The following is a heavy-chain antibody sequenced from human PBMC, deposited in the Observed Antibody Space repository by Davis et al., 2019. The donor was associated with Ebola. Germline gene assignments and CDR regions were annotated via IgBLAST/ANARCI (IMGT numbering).Heavy chain of an antibody. CDR3: VRGRDIVVVTATPCFGF. Sequence: GGSLRLSCAASGFTFSSYWMSWVRQAPGKGLEWVANIKQDGSEKYYVDSVKGRFTISRDNAKNSLYLQMNNLRDEDTAVYYCVRGRDIVVVTATPCFGFWGQGTMVTVSS. D-gene: IGHD2-21*02. V-gene: IGHV3-7*01. CDR2: IKQDGSEK. J-gene: IGHJ3*01. CDR1: GFTFSSYW.